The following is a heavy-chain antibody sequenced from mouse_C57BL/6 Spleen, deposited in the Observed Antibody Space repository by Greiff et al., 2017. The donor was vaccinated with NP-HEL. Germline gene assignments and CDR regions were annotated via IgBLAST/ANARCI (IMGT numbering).Heavy chain of an antibody. CDR3: ALGYYYFDY. J-gene: IGHJ2*01. CDR2: IDPSDSYT. Sequence: VQLQQPGAELVKPGASVKLSCKASGYTFTSYWMQWVKQRPGQGLEWIGEIDPSDSYTNYNQKFKGKATLTVDTSSSTAYMQRSSPTSEDSAVYYCALGYYYFDYWGQGTTLTVSS. V-gene: IGHV1-50*01. CDR1: GYTFTSYW. D-gene: IGHD2-3*01.